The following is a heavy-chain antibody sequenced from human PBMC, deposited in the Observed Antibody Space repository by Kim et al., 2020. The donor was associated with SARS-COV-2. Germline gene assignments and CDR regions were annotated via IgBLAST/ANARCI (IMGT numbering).Heavy chain of an antibody. CDR1: GFTFSSYS. V-gene: IGHV3-21*01. D-gene: IGHD5-18*01. Sequence: GGSLRLSCAASGFTFSSYSMNWVRQAPGKGLEWVSSISSSSSYIYYADSVKGRFTISRDNAKNSLYLQMNSLRAEDTAVYYCARVRGYSYGSYYYYGMDVWGQGTTVTASS. CDR2: ISSSSSYI. CDR3: ARVRGYSYGSYYYYGMDV. J-gene: IGHJ6*02.